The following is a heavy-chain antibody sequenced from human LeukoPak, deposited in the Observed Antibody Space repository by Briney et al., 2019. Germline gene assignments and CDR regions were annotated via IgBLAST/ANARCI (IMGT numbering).Heavy chain of an antibody. CDR2: ISAYNGNT. D-gene: IGHD5-18*01. CDR3: ARGSVDTAMADFDY. J-gene: IGHJ4*02. CDR1: GYTFTSYG. V-gene: IGHV1-18*01. Sequence: ASVRVSCTASGYTFTSYGISWVRQAPGQGVEWMGWISAYNGNTNYTQKLQGRVTITTDTSTSTAYMELRSLRSDDTAVYYCARGSVDTAMADFDYWGQGTLVTVSS.